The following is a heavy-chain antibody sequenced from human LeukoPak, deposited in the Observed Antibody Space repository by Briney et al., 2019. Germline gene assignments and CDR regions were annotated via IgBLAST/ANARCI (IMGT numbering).Heavy chain of an antibody. V-gene: IGHV4-59*02. CDR3: ASRKLGNDY. J-gene: IGHJ4*02. D-gene: IGHD7-27*01. CDR1: GGSVSDYY. Sequence: PSETLSLTCTVSGGSVSDYYWSWIRQSPGKGLEWIGYIYYTGSTSYNPSLRSRVTMSADTSKNQFSLKLSSVTAADTAVYYCASRKLGNDYWGQGALVTVSS. CDR2: IYYTGST.